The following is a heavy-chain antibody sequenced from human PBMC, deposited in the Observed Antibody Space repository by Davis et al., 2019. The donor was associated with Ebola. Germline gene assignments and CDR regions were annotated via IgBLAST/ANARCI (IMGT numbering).Heavy chain of an antibody. Sequence: PSETLSLTCTVSGGSISTTSYYWGWIRQPPGQGLEWIGSIYYTGSTYHNPSLKSRVTISVDTSKNQFSLKMSSVTAADTAVYYCARDSLGSVDYWGQGTLVTVSS. CDR1: GGSISTTSYY. V-gene: IGHV4-39*07. CDR3: ARDSLGSVDY. J-gene: IGHJ4*02. D-gene: IGHD1-26*01. CDR2: IYYTGST.